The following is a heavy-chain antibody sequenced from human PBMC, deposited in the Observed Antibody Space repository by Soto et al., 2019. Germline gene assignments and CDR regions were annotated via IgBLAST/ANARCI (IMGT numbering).Heavy chain of an antibody. Sequence: GGSLRLSCAASGFTFSSYAMSWVRQAPGKGLEWVSAISGSGGSTYYADSVKGRFTISRDNSKNTLYLQMNSLRAEDTAVYYCAKDRGLSGYDAGAFDIWGQGTMVTVSS. CDR3: AKDRGLSGYDAGAFDI. V-gene: IGHV3-23*01. CDR1: GFTFSSYA. CDR2: ISGSGGST. D-gene: IGHD5-12*01. J-gene: IGHJ3*02.